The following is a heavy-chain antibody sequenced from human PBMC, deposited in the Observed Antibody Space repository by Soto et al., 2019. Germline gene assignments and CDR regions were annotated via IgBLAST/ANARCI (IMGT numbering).Heavy chain of an antibody. D-gene: IGHD5-18*01. CDR1: GGSISSSNW. J-gene: IGHJ6*02. Sequence: QVQLQESGPGLVKPSGTLSVTCAVSGGSISSSNWWNWVRQPPGKGLEWIGEIYHSGSTNYNPSLRSRVTISLDKSNNQFSLRVKSVTAADTAEYYCARAWPSVDSYGSGVMDVWGQGTTVTVS. V-gene: IGHV4-4*02. CDR3: ARAWPSVDSYGSGVMDV. CDR2: IYHSGST.